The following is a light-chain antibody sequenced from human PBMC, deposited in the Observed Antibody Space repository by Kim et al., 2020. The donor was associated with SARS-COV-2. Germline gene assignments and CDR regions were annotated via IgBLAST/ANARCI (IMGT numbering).Light chain of an antibody. J-gene: IGKJ1*01. Sequence: ASVGDRITITCRSSQKITSNLNWYQQKPGKVPKLLIYAASTLQSGVPSRFSGIGSGTDFTLTINSLQPEDFASYYCQQSNSNPPTFGQGTKVEIK. V-gene: IGKV1-39*01. CDR1: QKITSN. CDR2: AAS. CDR3: QQSNSNPPT.